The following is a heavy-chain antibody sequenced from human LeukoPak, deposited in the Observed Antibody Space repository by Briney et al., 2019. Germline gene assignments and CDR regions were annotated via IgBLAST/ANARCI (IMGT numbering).Heavy chain of an antibody. Sequence: PGGSLRLSCAASGFTFSSYGMHWVRQAPGKGLQWVAVISYDGSNKYYADSVKGRFTISRDNSENTLYLQMNSLTAEDTAVYYCAKRMSGSSYPEYWGQGTLVSDPS. CDR1: GFTFSSYG. J-gene: IGHJ4*02. D-gene: IGHD1-26*01. CDR2: ISYDGSNK. CDR3: AKRMSGSSYPEY. V-gene: IGHV3-30*18.